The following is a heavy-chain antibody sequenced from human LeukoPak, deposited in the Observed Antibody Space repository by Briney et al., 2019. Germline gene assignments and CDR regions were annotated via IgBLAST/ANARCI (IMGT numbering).Heavy chain of an antibody. D-gene: IGHD2-2*01. CDR1: GFTFSSYA. CDR3: ARSTWFDP. V-gene: IGHV3-30-3*01. Sequence: PGGSLRLSCAASGFTFSSYAMHWVRQAPGKGLEGVAVISYDGSNKYYADSVKGRFTLSRDNSNNPLYLQMDSLSAADTAVYYCARSTWFDPWGQGTLVTVSS. J-gene: IGHJ5*02. CDR2: ISYDGSNK.